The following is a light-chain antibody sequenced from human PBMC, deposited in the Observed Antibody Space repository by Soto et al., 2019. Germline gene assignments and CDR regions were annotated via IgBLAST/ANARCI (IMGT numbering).Light chain of an antibody. V-gene: IGKV3-11*01. CDR1: QSVSSY. CDR3: QVYGPSPPIT. J-gene: IGKJ5*01. CDR2: DAS. Sequence: EIVLTQSPATLSLSPGERATLSCRASQSVSSYLAWYQQKPGQAPRLLIYDASNRATGIPARFTGSGSGADFTLTISRLEPEDFAVYYCQVYGPSPPITFGQGTQLEIK.